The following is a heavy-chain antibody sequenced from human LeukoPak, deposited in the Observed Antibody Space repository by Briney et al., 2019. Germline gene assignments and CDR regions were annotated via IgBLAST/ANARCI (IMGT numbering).Heavy chain of an antibody. CDR2: ISGSGGST. V-gene: IGHV3-23*01. CDR3: AKGVQSIAARSAVDY. D-gene: IGHD6-6*01. Sequence: GSLRLSCAASGFTFSSYAMSWVRQAPGKGLEWVSAISGSGGSTYYADSVKGRFTISRDNSKNTLYLRMNSLRAEDTAVYYCAKGVQSIAARSAVDYWGQGTLVTVSS. J-gene: IGHJ4*02. CDR1: GFTFSSYA.